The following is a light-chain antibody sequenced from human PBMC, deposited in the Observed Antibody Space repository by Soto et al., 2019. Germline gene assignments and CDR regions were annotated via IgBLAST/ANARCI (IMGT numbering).Light chain of an antibody. CDR1: QSVSSSY. CDR2: GAS. J-gene: IGKJ5*01. CDR3: QQQGRSWIT. V-gene: IGKV3-20*01. Sequence: EIVMPQSPGTLSLSPGASATLSCGASQSVSSSYLAWYQQKPGQAPRVFIYGASTRATGIPDRFSGSGSGTDFTLTISRLEPEDFAVYYCQQQGRSWITFGQGTRLEIK.